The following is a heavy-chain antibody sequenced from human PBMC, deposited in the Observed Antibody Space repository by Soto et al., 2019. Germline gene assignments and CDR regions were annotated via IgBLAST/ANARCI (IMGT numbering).Heavy chain of an antibody. CDR1: GLTFNNYA. V-gene: IGHV3-30-3*01. J-gene: IGHJ4*02. Sequence: QVQLVESGGGVVQPGRSLRLSCAASGLTFNNYALHWVRQGPGKGLEWVAVISYDGSSKYYADSVKGRFTISRDISKNTLYLQMNSLRLEDTAIYYCVREGWTVTTGYLDSWCQGTLVNVSS. D-gene: IGHD4-17*01. CDR2: ISYDGSSK. CDR3: VREGWTVTTGYLDS.